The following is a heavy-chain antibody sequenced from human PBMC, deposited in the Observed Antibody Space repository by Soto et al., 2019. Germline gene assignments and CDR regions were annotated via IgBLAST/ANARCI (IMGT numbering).Heavy chain of an antibody. V-gene: IGHV3-23*01. D-gene: IGHD2-2*01. J-gene: IGHJ4*02. CDR1: GFTLSGYA. CDR2: ISSSGGST. Sequence: GGSLRLSCAASGFTLSGYAMDWVRQAPGKGLECVSGISSSGGSTYYANSVQGRFTISRDNSKNTLYLQMNSLRAEDTAVYYCAKVRYCSSTSCYADGFDYWGQGTLVTVS. CDR3: AKVRYCSSTSCYADGFDY.